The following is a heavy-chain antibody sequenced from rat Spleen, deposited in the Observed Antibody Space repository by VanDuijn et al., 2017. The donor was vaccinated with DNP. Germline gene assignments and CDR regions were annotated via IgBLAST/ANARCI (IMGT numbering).Heavy chain of an antibody. CDR1: GYSITSNYR. V-gene: IGHV3-3*01. D-gene: IGHD1-4*01. J-gene: IGHJ4*01. CDR3: ARWPGYNPPYAMDA. Sequence: EVQLQESGPGLVKPSQSLSLTCSVTGYSITSNYRWNWIRKFPGNKLEWMGSVNSAGTTKYNPSLKSRISITRDTSKNQLFLQVNSVTTEDTATYYCARWPGYNPPYAMDAWGQGTSVTVSS. CDR2: VNSAGTT.